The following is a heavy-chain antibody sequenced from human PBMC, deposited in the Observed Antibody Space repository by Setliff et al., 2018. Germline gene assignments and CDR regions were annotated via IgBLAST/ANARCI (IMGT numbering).Heavy chain of an antibody. V-gene: IGHV1-24*01. D-gene: IGHD6-19*01. CDR3: AREEVGRFSSGWYISSDNWFDP. CDR1: GYTLTELS. Sequence: ASVKVSCKVSGYTLTELSMHWVRQAPGKGLEWMGGFDPEDGETIYAQKFQGRVTMTRDTSISTAYMELSRLGPDDTAVYHCAREEVGRFSSGWYISSDNWFDPWGQGTQVTVSS. CDR2: FDPEDGET. J-gene: IGHJ5*02.